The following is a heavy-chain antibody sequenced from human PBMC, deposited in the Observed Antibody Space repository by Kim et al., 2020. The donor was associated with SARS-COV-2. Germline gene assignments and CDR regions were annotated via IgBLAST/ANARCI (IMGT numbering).Heavy chain of an antibody. CDR2: ISGSGGST. Sequence: GGSLRLSCAASGFTFSSYAMSWVRQAPGKGLEWVSVISGSGGSTYYADSVKGRFTISRDNSKNTLYLQMNSLRAEDTAVYYCAKTPAIAPGGYFDYWGQGTLVTVSS. CDR3: AKTPAIAPGGYFDY. D-gene: IGHD1-26*01. J-gene: IGHJ4*02. V-gene: IGHV3-23*01. CDR1: GFTFSSYA.